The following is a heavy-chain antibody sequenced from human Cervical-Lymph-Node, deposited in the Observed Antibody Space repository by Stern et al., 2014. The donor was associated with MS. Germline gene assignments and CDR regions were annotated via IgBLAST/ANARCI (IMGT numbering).Heavy chain of an antibody. J-gene: IGHJ4*02. CDR1: GGSISSGGYY. V-gene: IGHV4-31*03. Sequence: QLQLQESGPGLVKPSQTLSLTCTVSGGSISSGGYYWSWIRQHPGKGLEWIGNIYYSGSTYYNPSLKSRVTISVDTSKNQFSLKLNSVTAADTAVYYCARGVGYNWKHIEYWGQGALVTVSS. D-gene: IGHD1-20*01. CDR2: IYYSGST. CDR3: ARGVGYNWKHIEY.